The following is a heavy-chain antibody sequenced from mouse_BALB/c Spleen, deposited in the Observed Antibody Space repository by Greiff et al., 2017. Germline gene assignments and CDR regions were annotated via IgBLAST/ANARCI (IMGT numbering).Heavy chain of an antibody. Sequence: DLVKPGASVKLSCKASGYTFPSYWINWIKQRPGQGLEWIGRIAPGSGSTYYNEMFKGKATLTVDTSSSTAYIQLSSLSSEDSAVYFFARSGTATGDYWGQGTTLTVSS. D-gene: IGHD1-2*01. V-gene: IGHV1S41*01. CDR2: IAPGSGST. J-gene: IGHJ2*01. CDR3: ARSGTATGDY. CDR1: GYTFPSYW.